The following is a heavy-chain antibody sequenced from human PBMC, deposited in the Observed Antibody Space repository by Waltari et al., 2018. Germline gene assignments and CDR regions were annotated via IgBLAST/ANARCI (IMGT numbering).Heavy chain of an antibody. D-gene: IGHD3-9*01. Sequence: QVQLVQSGAEVKKPGSSGKVSCKASGGTFSSYAISWVRQAPGQGLEWMGGIIPIFGTANYAQKFQGRVTITTDESTSTAYMELSSLRSEDTAVYYCAEGPHSGYPYQNDAFDIWGQGTMVTVSS. CDR2: IIPIFGTA. J-gene: IGHJ3*02. V-gene: IGHV1-69*05. CDR3: AEGPHSGYPYQNDAFDI. CDR1: GGTFSSYA.